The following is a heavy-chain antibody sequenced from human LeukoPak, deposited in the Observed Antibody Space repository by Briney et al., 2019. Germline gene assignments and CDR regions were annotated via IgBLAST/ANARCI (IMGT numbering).Heavy chain of an antibody. J-gene: IGHJ4*02. D-gene: IGHD2-21*02. V-gene: IGHV3-21*01. CDR2: ISSSSSYI. Sequence: GGSLRLSCAASGFTFSSYSMNWVRQAPGKGLEWVSSISSSSSYIYYADSVEGRFTISRDNAKNSLYLQMNSLRAEDTAVYYCARIDPRVVGDLVYFDYWGQGTLVTVSS. CDR1: GFTFSSYS. CDR3: ARIDPRVVGDLVYFDY.